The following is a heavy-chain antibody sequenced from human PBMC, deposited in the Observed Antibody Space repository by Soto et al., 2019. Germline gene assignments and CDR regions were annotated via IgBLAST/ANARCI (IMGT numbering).Heavy chain of an antibody. CDR1: RESVFSKSAA. V-gene: IGHV6-1*01. CDR3: VTLVGGTADY. Sequence: SHAPSLTCVIPRESVFSKSAAWNWIRLSASRGLGLLVRTYYRSKWYNEYAVSAKSRITINPDTSKNQFSLQLHSVTPEDTAVYYCVTLVGGTADYWGQGTLVTVSS. D-gene: IGHD1-26*01. J-gene: IGHJ4*02. CDR2: TYYRSKWYN.